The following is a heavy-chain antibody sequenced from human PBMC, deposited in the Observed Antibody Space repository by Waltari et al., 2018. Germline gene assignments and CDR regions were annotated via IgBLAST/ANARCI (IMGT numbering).Heavy chain of an antibody. D-gene: IGHD6-13*01. CDR2: ISYDGSNK. J-gene: IGHJ4*02. CDR3: ARDLAVDY. Sequence: QVQLVESGGGVVQPGRSLRLSCAASGSTFSSYAMHWVRQAPGKGLEWVAVISYDGSNKYYADSVKGRFTISRDNSKNTLYLQMNSLRAEDTAVYYCARDLAVDYWGQGTLVTVSS. CDR1: GSTFSSYA. V-gene: IGHV3-30*01.